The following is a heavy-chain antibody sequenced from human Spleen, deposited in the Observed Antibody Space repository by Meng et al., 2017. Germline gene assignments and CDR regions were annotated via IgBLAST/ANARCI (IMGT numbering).Heavy chain of an antibody. V-gene: IGHV1-46*01. CDR2: INPSDGRT. CDR3: ARDLADYDILTGYYLKYYFDY. D-gene: IGHD3-9*01. CDR1: GYTFTSYY. J-gene: IGHJ4*02. Sequence: ASVTVSCKASGYTFTSYYMHWVRQAPGQGLEWMGIINPSDGRTRYEQKLQGRVTMTRDTSTSTVYMELSSLRPADATVYYCARDLADYDILTGYYLKYYFDYWGQGTLVTVSS.